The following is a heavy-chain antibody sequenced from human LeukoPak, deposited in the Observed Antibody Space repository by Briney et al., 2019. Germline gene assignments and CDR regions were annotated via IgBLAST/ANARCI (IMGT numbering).Heavy chain of an antibody. CDR2: INPSGGST. V-gene: IGHV1-46*01. D-gene: IGHD3-22*01. CDR1: GYTFTSYY. Sequence: ASVKVSCKASGYTFTSYYMHWVRQAPGQGLEWMGIINPSGGSTSYAQEFQGRVTMTRDTSTSTVYMELSSLRSEDTAVYYCARGITMIVVDNWFDPWGQGTLVTVSS. CDR3: ARGITMIVVDNWFDP. J-gene: IGHJ5*02.